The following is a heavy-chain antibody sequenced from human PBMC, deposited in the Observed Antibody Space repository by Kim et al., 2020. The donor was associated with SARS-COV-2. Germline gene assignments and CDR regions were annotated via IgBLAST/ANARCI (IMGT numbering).Heavy chain of an antibody. CDR2: ISSSSSYI. V-gene: IGHV3-21*01. J-gene: IGHJ6*02. CDR3: ARDDCSSTSCYSPFYYYYGMDV. Sequence: GGSLRLSCAASGFTFSSYSMNWVRQAPGKGLEWVSSISSSSSYIYYADSVKGRFTISRDNAKNSLYLQMNSLRAEDTAVYYCARDDCSSTSCYSPFYYYYGMDVWGQGTTVTVSS. CDR1: GFTFSSYS. D-gene: IGHD2-2*01.